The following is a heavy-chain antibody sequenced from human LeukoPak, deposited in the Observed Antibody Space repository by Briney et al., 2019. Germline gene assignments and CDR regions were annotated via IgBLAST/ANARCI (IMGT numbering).Heavy chain of an antibody. D-gene: IGHD3-3*01. V-gene: IGHV3-11*04. CDR1: GFTFSDYY. CDR2: INTGGSSI. J-gene: IGHJ4*02. CDR3: ARAVGGDYDFWSGPRGAFDY. Sequence: GGSLRLSCAASGFTFSDYYMSWIRQAPGKGLEWLSYINTGGSSIYYAGSVKGRFTISRDNAKNSLYLQMNSLRAEDTAVYYCARAVGGDYDFWSGPRGAFDYWGQGTLVTVSS.